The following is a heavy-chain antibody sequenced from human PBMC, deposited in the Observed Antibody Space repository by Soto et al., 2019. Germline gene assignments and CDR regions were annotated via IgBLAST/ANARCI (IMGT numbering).Heavy chain of an antibody. CDR2: IDLDTGNT. Sequence: QVHLVQSGAEVKKPGASLKVSCKASGHTFSGHHMHWVRQAPGHGLEWMTYIDLDTGNTASSQKFQGRVTTTRDTSFTAAYVDLSGLGSDDKALYYCELERTGTGGFDDWGQGTRVTVSS. CDR3: ELERTGTGGFDD. CDR1: GHTFSGHH. J-gene: IGHJ4*02. D-gene: IGHD1-1*01. V-gene: IGHV1-2*02.